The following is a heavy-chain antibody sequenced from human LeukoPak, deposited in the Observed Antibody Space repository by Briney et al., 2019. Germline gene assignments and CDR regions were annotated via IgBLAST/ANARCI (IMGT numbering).Heavy chain of an antibody. CDR3: ATAERGVATTRDYYYYGMDV. Sequence: ASVKVSCKVSGYTLTELSMHWVRQAPGKGLEWMGGFDPEDGETIYAQKFQGRVTMTEDTSTDTAYMELSSLRSEDTAVYYCATAERGVATTRDYYYYGMDVWGQGTTVTVSS. CDR2: FDPEDGET. J-gene: IGHJ6*02. CDR1: GYTLTELS. V-gene: IGHV1-24*01. D-gene: IGHD5-12*01.